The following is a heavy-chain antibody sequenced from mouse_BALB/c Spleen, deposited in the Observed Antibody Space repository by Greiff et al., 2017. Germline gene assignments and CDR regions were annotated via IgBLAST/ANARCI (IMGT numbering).Heavy chain of an antibody. CDR1: GFTFNTYA. Sequence: EVHLVESGGGLVQPKGSLKLSCAASGFTFNTYAMHWVCQAPGKGLEWVARIRSKSNNYATYYADSVKDRFTISRDDSQSMLYLQMNNLKTEDTAMYYCVREEDGYWYFDVWGAGTTVTVSS. V-gene: IGHV10-3*03. CDR2: IRSKSNNYAT. J-gene: IGHJ1*01. D-gene: IGHD2-3*01. CDR3: VREEDGYWYFDV.